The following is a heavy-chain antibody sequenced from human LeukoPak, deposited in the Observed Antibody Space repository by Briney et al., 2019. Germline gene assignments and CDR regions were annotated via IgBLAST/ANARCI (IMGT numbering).Heavy chain of an antibody. Sequence: GGSLRLSCAASGFTFSSYSMNWVRQAPGKGLEWVSSISSSSSYIYYADSVKGRFTISRDNAKNSLYLQMNSLRAEDTAVYYCARDYGSGSYSGTYYWFDPWGQGTLVTVSS. J-gene: IGHJ5*02. CDR1: GFTFSSYS. D-gene: IGHD3-10*01. CDR3: ARDYGSGSYSGTYYWFDP. V-gene: IGHV3-21*01. CDR2: ISSSSSYI.